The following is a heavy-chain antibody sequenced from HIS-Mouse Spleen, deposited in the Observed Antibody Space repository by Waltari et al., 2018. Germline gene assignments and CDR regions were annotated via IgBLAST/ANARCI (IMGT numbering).Heavy chain of an antibody. CDR1: GFTLDDYA. CDR2: ISWNSGSI. D-gene: IGHD4-17*01. J-gene: IGHJ4*02. Sequence: EVQLVESGGGLVQPGRSLRLSCAAPGFTLDDYAMHWVRQAPGKGLRWVSGISWNSGSIGYADSVKGRFTISRDNAKSSLYLQMNSLRAEDTALYYCAKIYGDYDVDYWGQGTLVTVSS. CDR3: AKIYGDYDVDY. V-gene: IGHV3-9*01.